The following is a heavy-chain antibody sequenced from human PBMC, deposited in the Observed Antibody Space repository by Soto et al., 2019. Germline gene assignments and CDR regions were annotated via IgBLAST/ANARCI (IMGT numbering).Heavy chain of an antibody. J-gene: IGHJ5*02. CDR1: GGSFSGYY. D-gene: IGHD3-10*01. V-gene: IGHV4-34*01. Sequence: ETLSLTCAVYGGSFSGYYWTWIRQPPGTGLEWIGEINHSGSTNYNPSLKSRVTISVDTSKNQFSLKLSSVTAADTALYYCARQGYYGSGSYYKFRWFDPWGQGTLVTVSS. CDR3: ARQGYYGSGSYYKFRWFDP. CDR2: INHSGST.